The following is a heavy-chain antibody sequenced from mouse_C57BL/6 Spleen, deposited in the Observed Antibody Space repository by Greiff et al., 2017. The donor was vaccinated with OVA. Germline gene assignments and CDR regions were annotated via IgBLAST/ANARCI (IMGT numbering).Heavy chain of an antibody. Sequence: QVQLQQSGAELARPGASVKLSCKASGYTFTSYGISWVKQRTGQGLEWIGEIYPRSGNTYYNEKFKGKATLTADKSSSTAYMELRSLTSEDSAVYFCARWESLWYFDVWGTGTTVTVSS. CDR3: ARWESLWYFDV. V-gene: IGHV1-81*01. J-gene: IGHJ1*03. CDR2: IYPRSGNT. D-gene: IGHD4-1*01. CDR1: GYTFTSYG.